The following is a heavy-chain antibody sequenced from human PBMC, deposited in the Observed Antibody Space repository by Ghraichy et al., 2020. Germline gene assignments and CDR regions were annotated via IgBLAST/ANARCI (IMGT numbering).Heavy chain of an antibody. V-gene: IGHV3-64*01. D-gene: IGHD3-10*01. CDR1: GFTFSSYA. J-gene: IGHJ3*02. Sequence: GESLNISCAASGFTFSSYAMHWVRQAPGKGLEYVSAISSNGGSTYYANSVKGRFTISRDNSKNTLYLQMGSLRAEDMAVYYCARGGVLLWFGELSPDAFDIWGQGTMVTVSS. CDR3: ARGGVLLWFGELSPDAFDI. CDR2: ISSNGGST.